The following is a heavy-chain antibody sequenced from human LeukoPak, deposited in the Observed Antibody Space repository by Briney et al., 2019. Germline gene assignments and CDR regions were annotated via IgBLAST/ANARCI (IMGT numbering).Heavy chain of an antibody. D-gene: IGHD3-16*01. CDR1: GGSISSYY. Sequence: SETLSLTCSVSGGSISSYYWSWIRQPPGKGLEWIGYTYYGDTARYNASLKSRVTISLDTSKSHFSLELTSVTAADTAVYYCARHVVGSYDGGPCPYYFDRWGQGTLVTVSS. CDR3: ARHVVGSYDGGPCPYYFDR. CDR2: TYYGDTA. J-gene: IGHJ5*02. V-gene: IGHV4-59*08.